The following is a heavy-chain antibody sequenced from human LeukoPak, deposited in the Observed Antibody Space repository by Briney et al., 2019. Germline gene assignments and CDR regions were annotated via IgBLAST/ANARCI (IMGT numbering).Heavy chain of an antibody. J-gene: IGHJ4*02. CDR2: IKHSGST. CDR1: GFTFDDYG. D-gene: IGHD3-22*01. Sequence: GSLRLSCAASGFTFDDYGMSWIRQPPGKGLEWIGEIKHSGSTNYNPSLKSRVTISVDTSKNQFSLKLSSVTAADTAVYHCARIPSHHSSGYYTGDYWGQGTLVTVSS. CDR3: ARIPSHHSSGYYTGDY. V-gene: IGHV4-34*01.